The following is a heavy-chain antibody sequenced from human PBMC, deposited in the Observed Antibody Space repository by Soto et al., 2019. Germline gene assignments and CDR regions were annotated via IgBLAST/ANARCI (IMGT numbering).Heavy chain of an antibody. CDR3: AKSRGDEPPYYSDS. CDR2: IYGGGDGT. J-gene: IGHJ4*02. D-gene: IGHD3-10*01. Sequence: EVLLLESGGGLVQPGGSLRLSCAASGFTFSNYAVNWVRQAPGKGLEWVSTIYGGGDGTHYADSVKGRFTISRDNSKNTLYLQMNTPRAEDTAVYYCAKSRGDEPPYYSDSWGQGTLVTVSS. CDR1: GFTFSNYA. V-gene: IGHV3-23*01.